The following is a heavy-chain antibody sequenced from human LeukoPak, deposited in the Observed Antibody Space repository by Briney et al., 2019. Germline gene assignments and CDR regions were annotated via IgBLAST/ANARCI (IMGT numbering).Heavy chain of an antibody. Sequence: GASVKVSCKASGYTFTSYGISWVRQAPGQGLEWMGWISAYNGNTNYAQKLQGRVTMTTDTSTSTAYMELRSLRSDDTAVYYCARATGHIVVVTAMYFDYWGQGTLVTVSS. D-gene: IGHD2-21*02. CDR3: ARATGHIVVVTAMYFDY. J-gene: IGHJ4*02. CDR1: GYTFTSYG. V-gene: IGHV1-18*01. CDR2: ISAYNGNT.